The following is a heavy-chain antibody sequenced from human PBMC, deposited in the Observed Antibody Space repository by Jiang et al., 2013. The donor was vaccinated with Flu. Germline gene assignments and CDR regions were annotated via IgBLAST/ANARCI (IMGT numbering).Heavy chain of an antibody. J-gene: IGHJ4*02. Sequence: GLVKPSETLSLTCTVSGGSISSYYWSWIRQPPGKGLEWIGYIYYSGSTNYNPSLKSRVTISVDTSKNQFSLKLSSVTAADTAVYYCARDPVPGVGATIGMFDYWGQGTLVTVSS. CDR3: ARDPVPGVGATIGMFDY. CDR2: IYYSGST. CDR1: GGSISSYY. V-gene: IGHV4-59*01. D-gene: IGHD1-26*01.